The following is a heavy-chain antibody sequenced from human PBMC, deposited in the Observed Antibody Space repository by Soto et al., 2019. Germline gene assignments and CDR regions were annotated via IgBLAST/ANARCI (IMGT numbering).Heavy chain of an antibody. CDR1: GYIFTNYD. D-gene: IGHD2-2*01. CDR2: INPNSGNT. Sequence: ASVKVSCKASGYIFTNYDINWVRQATGQGLEYLGWINPNSGNTGYAQKFQGRVTITADESTSTAYMELSSLRSEDTAVYYCARHVPAAGYYYGMDVWGQGTTVTVSS. V-gene: IGHV1-8*01. J-gene: IGHJ6*02. CDR3: ARHVPAAGYYYGMDV.